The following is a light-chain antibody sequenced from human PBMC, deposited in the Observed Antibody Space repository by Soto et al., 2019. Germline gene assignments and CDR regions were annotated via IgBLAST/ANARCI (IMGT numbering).Light chain of an antibody. CDR2: DAF. J-gene: IGKJ4*01. V-gene: IGKV3-11*01. CDR3: QQRSSWPLT. Sequence: EIVLTQSPATLSLSPGERATLSCRASQSVGSYFAWYQQKPGQAPRLLIYDAFSRAPGIPARFSGSGSGTDFTLPISSLEPEDFAVYFCQQRSSWPLTFGGGTTVEIK. CDR1: QSVGSY.